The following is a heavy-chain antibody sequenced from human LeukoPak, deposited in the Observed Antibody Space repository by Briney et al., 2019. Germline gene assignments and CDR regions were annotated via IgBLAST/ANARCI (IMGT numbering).Heavy chain of an antibody. J-gene: IGHJ4*02. Sequence: SVKVTCKASGGTFSSYAISWVRQAPGQGLEWMGRIIPILGIANYAQKFQGRVTITADKSTSTAYRELSSLRSEDTAVYYCARDVLDYSNGRDDYWGQGTLVTVSS. CDR2: IIPILGIA. D-gene: IGHD4-4*01. CDR3: ARDVLDYSNGRDDY. CDR1: GGTFSSYA. V-gene: IGHV1-69*04.